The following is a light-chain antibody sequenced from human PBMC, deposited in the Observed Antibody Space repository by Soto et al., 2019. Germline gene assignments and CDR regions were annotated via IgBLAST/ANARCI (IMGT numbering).Light chain of an antibody. CDR1: HSVDCF. Sequence: EIVLTQSPATLSLSPGERATLSCRASHSVDCFLAWYQQKPGQPPRLLMYDASNRATGTPARFSGSGSGTDFTLTISSLEAEDFGIYYCQQRNTWPITFGQGTRLEMK. CDR2: DAS. CDR3: QQRNTWPIT. J-gene: IGKJ5*01. V-gene: IGKV3-11*01.